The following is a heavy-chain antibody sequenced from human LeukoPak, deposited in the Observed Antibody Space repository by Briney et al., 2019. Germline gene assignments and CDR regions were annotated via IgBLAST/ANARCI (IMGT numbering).Heavy chain of an antibody. CDR3: ARDYYDRSGYYCLDY. CDR1: GGSISSSSYY. D-gene: IGHD3-22*01. V-gene: IGHV4-39*07. J-gene: IGHJ4*02. Sequence: SETLSLTCTVSGGSISSSSYYWGWIRQPPGKGLEWIGSIYYSGSTYYNPSLKSRVTMSEDTSKNQFSLKLSSVTAAGTAVYYCARDYYDRSGYYCLDYWGQGTLVTASS. CDR2: IYYSGST.